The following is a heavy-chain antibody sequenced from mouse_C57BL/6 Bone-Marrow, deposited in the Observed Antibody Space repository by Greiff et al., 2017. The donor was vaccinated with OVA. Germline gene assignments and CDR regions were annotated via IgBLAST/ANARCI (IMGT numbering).Heavy chain of an antibody. D-gene: IGHD6-5*01. Sequence: VKLQESGPELVKPGASVKIPCKASGYTFTDYNMDWVKQSHGKSLEWIGDINPNNGGTIYNQKFKGKATLTVDKSSSTAYMELRSLTSEDTAVYYCARSPLYYYAMDYWGQGTSVTVSS. V-gene: IGHV1-18*01. J-gene: IGHJ4*01. CDR2: INPNNGGT. CDR3: ARSPLYYYAMDY. CDR1: GYTFTDYN.